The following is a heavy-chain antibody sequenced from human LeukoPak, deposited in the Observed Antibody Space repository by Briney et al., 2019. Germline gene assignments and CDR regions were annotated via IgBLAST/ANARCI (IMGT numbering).Heavy chain of an antibody. CDR3: AIIPRAAAGPSARSPFHY. D-gene: IGHD6-13*01. J-gene: IGHJ4*02. V-gene: IGHV3-7*01. CDR2: IKQDGSDK. CDR1: GFTFSSYW. Sequence: GGSLRLSCEVSGFTFSSYWMNWVRQAPGKGLEWVANIKQDGSDKYYVDSVKGRFTISRDNAKNSLYLQMNSLRAEDTAVYYCAIIPRAAAGPSARSPFHYWGQVTLVTVSS.